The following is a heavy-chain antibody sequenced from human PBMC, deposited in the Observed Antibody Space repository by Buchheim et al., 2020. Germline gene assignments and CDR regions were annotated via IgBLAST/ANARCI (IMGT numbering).Heavy chain of an antibody. CDR2: INHSGST. V-gene: IGHV4-34*01. CDR3: ARGVGSSGWWYYYGMDV. CDR1: GGSFSGYY. J-gene: IGHJ6*02. D-gene: IGHD6-19*01. Sequence: QVQLQQWGAGLLKPSETLSLTCAVYGGSFSGYYWSWIRQPPGKGLEWIGEINHSGSTNYNPSLKSRVTISVDTSKNPFSLKLSSVTGADTAVYYWARGVGSSGWWYYYGMDVWGQGAT.